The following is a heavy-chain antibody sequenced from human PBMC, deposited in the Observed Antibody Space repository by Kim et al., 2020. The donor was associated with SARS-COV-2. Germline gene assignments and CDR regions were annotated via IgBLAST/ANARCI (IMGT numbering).Heavy chain of an antibody. D-gene: IGHD3-3*01. CDR3: ARSTIFGVVKDY. CDR2: IYTSGST. CDR1: GGSISSGSYY. Sequence: SETLSLTCTVSGGSISSGSYYWSWIRQPAGKGLEWIGRIYTSGSTNYNPSLKSRVTISVDTSKNQFSLKLSSVTAADTAVYYCARSTIFGVVKDYWGQGTLVTVSS. J-gene: IGHJ4*02. V-gene: IGHV4-61*02.